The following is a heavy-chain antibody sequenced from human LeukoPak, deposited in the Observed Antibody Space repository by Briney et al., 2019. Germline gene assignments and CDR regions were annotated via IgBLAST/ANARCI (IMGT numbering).Heavy chain of an antibody. V-gene: IGHV3-7*01. Sequence: GGSLRLSCAASGFTFSSYWMSWVRQAPGKGLEWVANIKQDGSEKYYVDSVKGRFTISRDNAKNSLYPQMNSLRAEDTAVYYCARVFRPSLTVFIIRGAFDIWGQGTMVTVSS. CDR1: GFTFSSYW. CDR2: IKQDGSEK. CDR3: ARVFRPSLTVFIIRGAFDI. D-gene: IGHD3-3*01. J-gene: IGHJ3*02.